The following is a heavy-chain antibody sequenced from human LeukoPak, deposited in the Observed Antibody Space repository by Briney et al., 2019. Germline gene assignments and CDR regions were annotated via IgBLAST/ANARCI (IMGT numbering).Heavy chain of an antibody. Sequence: GGSLRLSCAASGFTFSSYGMHWVRQAPGKGLQWVAFIRYDGSNKYYADSVKGRFTISRDNSKNTLYLQMNSLRAEDTAVYYCAKDGYYDFWSGYYEDYWGQGTLVTVSS. CDR1: GFTFSSYG. CDR2: IRYDGSNK. D-gene: IGHD3-3*01. V-gene: IGHV3-30*02. J-gene: IGHJ4*02. CDR3: AKDGYYDFWSGYYEDY.